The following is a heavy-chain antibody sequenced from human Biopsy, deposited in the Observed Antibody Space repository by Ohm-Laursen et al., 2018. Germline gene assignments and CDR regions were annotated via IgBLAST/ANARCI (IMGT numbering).Heavy chain of an antibody. Sequence: ASVKVSCKASGFSFTGYYIHWVRQAPGQGLEWMGWISPKSGGTNYAQKFQGNITMTKNTSMSTAYMEMSRLRSDDTAVYYCARDYYPYVDYLKDVPLCDSWGQGTLVTVSS. V-gene: IGHV1-2*02. CDR1: GFSFTGYY. CDR3: ARDYYPYVDYLKDVPLCDS. J-gene: IGHJ4*02. D-gene: IGHD4-17*01. CDR2: ISPKSGGT.